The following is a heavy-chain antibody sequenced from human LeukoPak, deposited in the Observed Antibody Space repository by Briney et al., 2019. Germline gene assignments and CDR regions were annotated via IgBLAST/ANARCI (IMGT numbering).Heavy chain of an antibody. CDR3: AKAYYDYVWGSYRYFCAFDI. CDR1: GFTFDDYA. J-gene: IGHJ3*02. D-gene: IGHD3-16*02. V-gene: IGHV3-43*02. CDR2: ISGVGGRT. Sequence: GGSLRLSCAASGFTFDDYAMHWVRPAPGKGLEWVSLISGVGGRTHYADSVKGRFTISRDNSKNSLYLQMNSLRTEDTAFYYCAKAYYDYVWGSYRYFCAFDIWGQGTMVTVSS.